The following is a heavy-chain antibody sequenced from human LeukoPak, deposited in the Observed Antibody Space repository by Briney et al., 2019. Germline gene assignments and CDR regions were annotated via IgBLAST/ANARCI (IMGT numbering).Heavy chain of an antibody. CDR1: GYTFTSYA. CDR2: INTNTGNP. CDR3: ARSRQASSWYNTPYYYYYGMDV. Sequence: ASVKVSCKASGYTFTSYAMNWVRQAPGQGLEWMGWINTNTGNPTYAQGFTGRFVFSLDTSVSTAYLQISSLKAEDTAVYYCARSRQASSWYNTPYYYYYGMDVWGKGTTVTVSS. D-gene: IGHD6-13*01. J-gene: IGHJ6*04. V-gene: IGHV7-4-1*02.